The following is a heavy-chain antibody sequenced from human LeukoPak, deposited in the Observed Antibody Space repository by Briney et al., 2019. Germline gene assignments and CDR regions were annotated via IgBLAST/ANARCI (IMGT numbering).Heavy chain of an antibody. J-gene: IGHJ4*02. V-gene: IGHV3-30*03. Sequence: GRSLRLSCAASGFTFSSYGMHWVRQAPGKGLEWVAVISYDGSNKYYADSVKGRFTISRDNSKNTLYLQMNSLRAEDTAVYYCARGHSYGHYYFDYWGQGTLVTVSS. CDR3: ARGHSYGHYYFDY. CDR1: GFTFSSYG. D-gene: IGHD5-18*01. CDR2: ISYDGSNK.